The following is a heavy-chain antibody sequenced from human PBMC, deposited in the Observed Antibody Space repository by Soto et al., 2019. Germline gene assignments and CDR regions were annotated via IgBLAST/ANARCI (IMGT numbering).Heavy chain of an antibody. J-gene: IGHJ3*01. CDR1: GFIFPNYA. Sequence: GGSLRLSCAASGFIFPNYAMNWVRQAPGKGLEWGSVIGGRGHSAYYADSVQGRFTISRDNSKNTLSLQMSSLTADDTAIYYCVREGRGSFDFWGRGTMVTVSS. CDR2: IGGRGHSA. D-gene: IGHD5-12*01. CDR3: VREGRGSFDF. V-gene: IGHV3-23*01.